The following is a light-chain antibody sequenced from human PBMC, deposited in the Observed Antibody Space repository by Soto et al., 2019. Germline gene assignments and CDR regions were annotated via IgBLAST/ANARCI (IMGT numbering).Light chain of an antibody. V-gene: IGKV1-13*02. Sequence: AIPLTQSPSSLSASVGDRVTITCRASQGISSALAWYQQKPGKPPKLLIYDASSLETGVPSRFSGRGSGTDFTLIISSLQPEDLATYYCQQFNTYPPTFGGGTKVEIK. CDR1: QGISSA. CDR2: DAS. J-gene: IGKJ4*01. CDR3: QQFNTYPPT.